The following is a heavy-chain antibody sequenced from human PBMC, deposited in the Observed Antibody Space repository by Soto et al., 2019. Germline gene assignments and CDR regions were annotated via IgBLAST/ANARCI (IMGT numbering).Heavy chain of an antibody. Sequence: SATLSLTCPVSGGSISSSSNHWGWIRQPPGKGLEWIGNIYYSENTYYNPSLKSRVTISVDTSKNQFSLRLTSVTAADTAVYYCATHPPYGPLDHWGQGTLVTVSS. CDR3: ATHPPYGPLDH. CDR1: GGSISSSSNH. J-gene: IGHJ4*02. CDR2: IYYSENT. D-gene: IGHD4-17*01. V-gene: IGHV4-39*01.